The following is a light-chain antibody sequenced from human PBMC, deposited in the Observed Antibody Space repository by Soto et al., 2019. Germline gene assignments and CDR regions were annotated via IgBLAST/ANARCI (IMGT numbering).Light chain of an antibody. V-gene: IGLV4-69*01. Sequence: QSVLTQSPSASASLGASVKLTCTLSSGHSSYTIAWHQQQPEKGPRYLMKLNSDGSHRKGDGIPDRFSGSSSGAERHLTISSLQSEDEADYYCQTWGTGFRVFGGGTKLTVL. CDR2: LNSDGSH. CDR1: SGHSSYT. J-gene: IGLJ3*02. CDR3: QTWGTGFRV.